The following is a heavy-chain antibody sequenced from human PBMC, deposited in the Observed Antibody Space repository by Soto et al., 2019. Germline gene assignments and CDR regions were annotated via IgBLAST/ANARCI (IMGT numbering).Heavy chain of an antibody. Sequence: QVQLVESGGGVVQPGRSLRLSCAASGFTFSSDGMHWVRQAPGKGLEWVAVISYDGSRQYYAVSVQGRFAISRDNSKNSLYLQMSSLRPEDTALYYCAKANDRIPFDYWGQGTLVTVSS. CDR3: AKANDRIPFDY. J-gene: IGHJ4*02. CDR2: ISYDGSRQ. CDR1: GFTFSSDG. V-gene: IGHV3-30*18. D-gene: IGHD1-1*01.